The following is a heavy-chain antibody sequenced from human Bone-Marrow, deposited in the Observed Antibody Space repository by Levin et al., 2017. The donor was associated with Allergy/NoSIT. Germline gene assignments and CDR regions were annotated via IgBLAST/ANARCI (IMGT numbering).Heavy chain of an antibody. J-gene: IGHJ6*02. Sequence: LRLSCTVSGASVSGGEDYWNWIRQSPGMGLEWIGNIYSSGTTYFNPSLKSRLTISTDTSRNQFSLTLTSVTAADTAVYYCARDRGTLSGLVSPSGGMDVWGQGTTVTVSS. CDR3: ARDRGTLSGLVSPSGGMDV. D-gene: IGHD2/OR15-2a*01. CDR2: IYSSGTT. V-gene: IGHV4-30-4*01. CDR1: GASVSGGEDY.